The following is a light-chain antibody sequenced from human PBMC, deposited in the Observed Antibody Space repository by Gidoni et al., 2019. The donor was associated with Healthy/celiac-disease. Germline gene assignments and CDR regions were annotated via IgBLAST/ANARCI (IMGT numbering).Light chain of an antibody. CDR3: QQLNSYPYT. Sequence: DIQLTQSPSFLSASVLDRVTITCRASQGISSYLAWYQQKPGKAPKRLIYAASTLQSRVPSRFSGSGSGTEFTLKISSLQPEDFATYYCQQLNSYPYTFGQGTKLEIK. CDR2: AAS. V-gene: IGKV1-9*01. CDR1: QGISSY. J-gene: IGKJ2*01.